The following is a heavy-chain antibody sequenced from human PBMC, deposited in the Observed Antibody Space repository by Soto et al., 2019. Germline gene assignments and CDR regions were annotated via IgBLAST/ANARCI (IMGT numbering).Heavy chain of an antibody. CDR1: GGSVSGYH. CDR2: INNNGNT. Sequence: SETLSVTCTVSGGSVSGYHWSWIRPPPGKGLEWIGYINNNGNTDYSPSLESRVTISVDRSKNQFSLKLSSVTAADTAVYYCARARVPPYYYGMDVWGQGTTVTVSS. V-gene: IGHV4-59*02. J-gene: IGHJ6*02. CDR3: ARARVPPYYYGMDV.